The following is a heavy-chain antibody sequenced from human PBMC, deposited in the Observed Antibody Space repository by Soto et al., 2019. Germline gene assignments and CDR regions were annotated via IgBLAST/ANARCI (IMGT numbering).Heavy chain of an antibody. V-gene: IGHV4-59*01. Sequence: SETLSLTCTVSGDSISRYYWSWIRQPPGKGLEWIGYIYYSGTTNYNPSLKSRVTISVDTSQSQFSLTLTAVTAADTAVYFCARASYYYNSTGYYYSGFDNWGRGTQVTVSS. CDR3: ARASYYYNSTGYYYSGFDN. J-gene: IGHJ4*02. D-gene: IGHD3-22*01. CDR2: IYYSGTT. CDR1: GDSISRYY.